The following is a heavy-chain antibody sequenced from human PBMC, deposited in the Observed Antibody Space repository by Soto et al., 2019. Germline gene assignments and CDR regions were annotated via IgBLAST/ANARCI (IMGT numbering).Heavy chain of an antibody. Sequence: GGSLRLSCAASGVTFSSYAMSWVRQAPGKGLEWVSAISGSGGSTYYADSVKGRFTISRDNSKNTLYLQMNSLRAEDTAVYYCAKAIVIVLNGFDYWGQGTLVTVSS. D-gene: IGHD2-8*01. CDR1: GVTFSSYA. V-gene: IGHV3-23*01. CDR2: ISGSGGST. CDR3: AKAIVIVLNGFDY. J-gene: IGHJ4*02.